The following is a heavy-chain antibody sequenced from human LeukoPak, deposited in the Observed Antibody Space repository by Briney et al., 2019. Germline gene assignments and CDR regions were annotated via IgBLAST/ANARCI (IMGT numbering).Heavy chain of an antibody. CDR3: ARDMQGSRLYLVGSQND. CDR1: GFTFTDHW. V-gene: IGHV3-7*01. J-gene: IGHJ4*02. D-gene: IGHD1-26*01. CDR2: IKHDGTEK. Sequence: GGSLRLSCAASGFTFTDHWMSWVRQAPGKGLEWVAGIKHDGTEKYYVASVKGRFTISRDNAMNSLYLQMISLRAEDSALYYCARDMQGSRLYLVGSQNDWGQGTLVTVPS.